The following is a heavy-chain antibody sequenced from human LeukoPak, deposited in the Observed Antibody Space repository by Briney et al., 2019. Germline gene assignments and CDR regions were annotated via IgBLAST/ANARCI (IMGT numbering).Heavy chain of an antibody. J-gene: IGHJ4*02. CDR3: ARGANWGTTDY. Sequence: GASVKVSCKASGYTFTSYDINWVRQATGQGLEWMGWMNPNSGNTGYAQKFQGRVTMTRDTSITTAYMELSRLRSDDTAVYYCARGANWGTTDYWGQGTLVTVSA. V-gene: IGHV1-8*01. CDR2: MNPNSGNT. D-gene: IGHD7-27*01. CDR1: GYTFTSYD.